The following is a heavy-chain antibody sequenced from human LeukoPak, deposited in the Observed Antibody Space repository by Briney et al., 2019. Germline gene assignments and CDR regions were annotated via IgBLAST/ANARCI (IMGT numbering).Heavy chain of an antibody. D-gene: IGHD5-18*01. CDR2: INHSGST. CDR3: ATLYSYGPFDY. CDR1: GGSISSGSYY. Sequence: SETLSLTCTVSGGSISSGSYYWSWIRQPPGKGLEWIGEINHSGSTNYNPSLKSRVTISVDTSKNQFSLKLSSVTAADTAVYYCATLYSYGPFDYWGQGTLVTVSS. V-gene: IGHV4-39*07. J-gene: IGHJ4*02.